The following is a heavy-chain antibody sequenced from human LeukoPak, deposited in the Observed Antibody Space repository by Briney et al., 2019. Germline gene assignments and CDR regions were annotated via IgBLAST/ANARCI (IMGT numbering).Heavy chain of an antibody. V-gene: IGHV4-59*01. CDR3: ARDTTSIGFDP. CDR2: MYYSGST. J-gene: IGHJ5*02. Sequence: PSETLSLTCSVSGGSISSYYWSWIRQPPGKGLEWIGYMYYSGSTNYNPSLKSRVTMSVDTSKNQFSLKLSSVTAADTAVYYCARDTTSIGFDPWGQGTLVTVSS. CDR1: GGSISSYY. D-gene: IGHD1-26*01.